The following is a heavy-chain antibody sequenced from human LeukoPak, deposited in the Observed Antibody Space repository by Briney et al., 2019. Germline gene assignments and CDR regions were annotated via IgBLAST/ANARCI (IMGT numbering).Heavy chain of an antibody. D-gene: IGHD6-19*01. CDR2: ISSYNGYT. Sequence: ASVTVSCKTSGYTFTSYGNSWVRQAPGQGLEWMGWISSYNGYTNYAQNLQGRVTMTTDTSTSTAYLELRMLRCDGAAVYYCAGAREYSGGWFDYWGQGTLVTVS. J-gene: IGHJ4*02. CDR3: AGAREYSGGWFDY. CDR1: GYTFTSYG. V-gene: IGHV1-18*04.